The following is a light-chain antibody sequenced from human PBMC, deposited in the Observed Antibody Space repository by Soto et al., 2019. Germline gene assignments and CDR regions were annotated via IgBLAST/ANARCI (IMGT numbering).Light chain of an antibody. CDR2: EGT. V-gene: IGLV2-23*01. Sequence: QSVLTQPASVSGSPGQSITISCTGTSSDVGNYNLVSWYQQHPGKAPTVIIFEGTKRPSGVSHRFSDSRSGNTASLTISGLQAEDEADYYCCSFAGGPYVFGTGTKVTVL. J-gene: IGLJ1*01. CDR1: SSDVGNYNL. CDR3: CSFAGGPYV.